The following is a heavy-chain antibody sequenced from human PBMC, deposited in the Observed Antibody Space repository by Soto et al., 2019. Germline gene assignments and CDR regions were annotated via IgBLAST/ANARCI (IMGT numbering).Heavy chain of an antibody. CDR2: ISGSGGST. V-gene: IGHV3-23*01. CDR1: GFTFSSYA. CDR3: AKSFCSSTGCYEDTFDY. D-gene: IGHD2-2*01. J-gene: IGHJ4*02. Sequence: GGSLRLSCAASGFTFSSYAMSWVRQAPGKGLEWVSAISGSGGSTYYADSVKGRFTISRDNSKNTLYLQMNSLRAEDTAVYYCAKSFCSSTGCYEDTFDYRGQRTLVTGSS.